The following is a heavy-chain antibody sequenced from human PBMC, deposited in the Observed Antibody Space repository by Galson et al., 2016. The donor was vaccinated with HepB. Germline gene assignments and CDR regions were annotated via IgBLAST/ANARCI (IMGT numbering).Heavy chain of an antibody. CDR2: IHLAGRDI. CDR3: TKHEVRTHDH. CDR1: GFTFRNYA. J-gene: IGHJ4*02. V-gene: IGHV3-23*05. Sequence: SLRLSCAASGFTFRNYAMSWVRQAPGKGLEWVSAIHLAGRDIYYADSVRGRFTISGDDSNSMLYLQMNSLRPEDSALYYCTKHEVRTHDHWGQGTLVTVSS. D-gene: IGHD3-22*01.